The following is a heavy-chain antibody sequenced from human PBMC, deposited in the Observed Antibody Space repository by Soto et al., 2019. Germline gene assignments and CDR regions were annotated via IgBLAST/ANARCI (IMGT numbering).Heavy chain of an antibody. CDR3: ARTDSSYDMDV. Sequence: ASVKVSCKASGYTFTTYYMHWVRQAPGQGLEWMGVINPSGRSTTYAQKFQGRVTVTRDTSTSTVYMELSSLRSEDMAVYYCARTDSSYDMDVWGQGSTVTVSS. CDR2: INPSGRST. D-gene: IGHD6-13*01. V-gene: IGHV1-46*01. J-gene: IGHJ6*02. CDR1: GYTFTTYY.